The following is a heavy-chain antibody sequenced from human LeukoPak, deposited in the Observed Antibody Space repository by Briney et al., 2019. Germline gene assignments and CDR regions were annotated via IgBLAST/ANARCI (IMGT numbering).Heavy chain of an antibody. V-gene: IGHV4-59*08. D-gene: IGHD3-22*01. CDR3: AKVRGRYYDSSGYYGFVDV. Sequence: PSETLSLTCTVSGGSISSYYWSWIRQPPGKGLEWIGYIYYSGSTNYNPSLKSRVTISVDTSKNQFSLKLSSVTAADTAVYFCAKVRGRYYDSSGYYGFVDVWGQGILVIVSS. CDR2: IYYSGST. J-gene: IGHJ4*02. CDR1: GGSISSYY.